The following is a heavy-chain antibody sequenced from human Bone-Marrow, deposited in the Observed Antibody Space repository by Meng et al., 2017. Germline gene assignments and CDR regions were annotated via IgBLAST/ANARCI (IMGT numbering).Heavy chain of an antibody. CDR1: GGTFSSYA. CDR2: IIPLFGTA. V-gene: IGHV1-69*05. CDR3: ASSAGIAVAAGGMDV. Sequence: SVKVSCKASGGTFSSYAISWVRQAPGQGLEWMGGIIPLFGTANYAQKFQDRVTITRDRSMSTAYMELSSLRSEDTAMYYCASSAGIAVAAGGMDVWGQGTTVTVSS. D-gene: IGHD6-19*01. J-gene: IGHJ6*02.